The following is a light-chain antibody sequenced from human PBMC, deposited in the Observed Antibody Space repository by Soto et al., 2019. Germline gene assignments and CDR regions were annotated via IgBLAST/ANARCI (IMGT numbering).Light chain of an antibody. J-gene: IGKJ1*01. Sequence: EVVLTQSPGTLSLSPGERATLSCRANQSISSNLAWYQQKPGQAPRLLIYDASTRATAIPARFSGGGSGTEFTLTISSLQSEDFAFYYCQQFNNWPRTFGQGTKVDIK. CDR1: QSISSN. CDR2: DAS. CDR3: QQFNNWPRT. V-gene: IGKV3-15*01.